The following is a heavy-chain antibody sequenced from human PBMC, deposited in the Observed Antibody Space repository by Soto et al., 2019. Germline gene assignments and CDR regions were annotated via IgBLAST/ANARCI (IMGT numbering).Heavy chain of an antibody. D-gene: IGHD6-19*01. CDR3: VTANSSGWSYYFDY. J-gene: IGHJ4*02. CDR2: ISAYNGKT. V-gene: IGHV1-18*01. CDR1: GYTFTSYG. Sequence: DTVKVSCKASGYTFTSYGISWVRQAPGQGLEWMGWISAYNGKTNYAQKLQGRVTMTTDTSTNTAYMELRSLRSEDTAVYYCVTANSSGWSYYFDYWGKGPLVTVSS.